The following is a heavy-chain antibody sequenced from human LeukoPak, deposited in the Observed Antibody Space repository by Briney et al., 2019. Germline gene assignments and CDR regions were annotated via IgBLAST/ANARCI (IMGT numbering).Heavy chain of an antibody. CDR2: ISSSSSTI. Sequence: GGSLRLSCAASGFTFSSYSMNWVRQAPGKGLEWVSYISSSSSTIYYADSVKGRFTISRDNAKNSLYLQMNSLRAEDTAVYYCAGEGPVQWGSGPFDYWGQGTLVTVSS. D-gene: IGHD6-19*01. CDR3: AGEGPVQWGSGPFDY. J-gene: IGHJ4*02. CDR1: GFTFSSYS. V-gene: IGHV3-48*01.